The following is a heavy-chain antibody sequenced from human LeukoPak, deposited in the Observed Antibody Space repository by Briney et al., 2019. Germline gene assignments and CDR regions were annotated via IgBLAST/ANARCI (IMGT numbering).Heavy chain of an antibody. CDR3: AKFPGRGGGTVADY. V-gene: IGHV3-30-3*01. Sequence: GGSLRHSCAASGFTFSSYAMHWVRQAPGKGLEWVAVISYDGSNKYYADSVKGRFTISRDNSKNTLYLQMNSLRAEDTAVYYCAKFPGRGGGTVADYWGQGTVVTVSS. J-gene: IGHJ4*02. CDR1: GFTFSSYA. D-gene: IGHD4-23*01. CDR2: ISYDGSNK.